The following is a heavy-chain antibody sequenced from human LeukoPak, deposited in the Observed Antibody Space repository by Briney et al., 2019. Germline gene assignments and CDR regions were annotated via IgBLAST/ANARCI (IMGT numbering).Heavy chain of an antibody. J-gene: IGHJ4*02. CDR2: IYSGGST. D-gene: IGHD3-10*01. V-gene: IGHV3-53*01. CDR1: GVTFSSDY. Sequence: GGSLRVSCAASGVTFSSDYMSWVRQAPGKGVEWVSVIYSGGSTYYADSVKGRFTISRDKSKNTLYLQMNSLRAEDTAVYYCARDTIVSGAFDYWGQGTLVTVSS. CDR3: ARDTIVSGAFDY.